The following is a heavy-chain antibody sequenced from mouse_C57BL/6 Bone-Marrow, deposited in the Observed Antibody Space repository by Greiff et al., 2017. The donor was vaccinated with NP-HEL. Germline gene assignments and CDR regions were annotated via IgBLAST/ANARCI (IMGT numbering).Heavy chain of an antibody. CDR3: ASLTGTDY. J-gene: IGHJ2*01. CDR2: INPYNGGT. CDR1: GYTFTDYY. V-gene: IGHV1-19*01. D-gene: IGHD4-1*01. Sequence: KQSGPVLVKPGASVKMSCKASGYTFTDYYMNWVKQSHGKSLEWIGVINPYNGGTSYNQKFKGKATLTVDKSSSTAYMELNSLTSEDSAVYYCASLTGTDYWGQGTTLTVSS.